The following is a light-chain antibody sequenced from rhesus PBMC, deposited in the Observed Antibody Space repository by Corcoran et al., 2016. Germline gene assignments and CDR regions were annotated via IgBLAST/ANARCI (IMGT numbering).Light chain of an antibody. CDR1: QSISSW. Sequence: IQMTQSPSSLSASVGDTVTITCRASQSISSWLAWYQQKPRKAPKLLIYKASSLQRGVPSRFSGGGSGTDFTLTISSLQSEDFATYDCQQYSSSPPTFGQGTKVEIK. CDR3: QQYSSSPPT. J-gene: IGKJ1*01. V-gene: IGKV1-22*01. CDR2: KAS.